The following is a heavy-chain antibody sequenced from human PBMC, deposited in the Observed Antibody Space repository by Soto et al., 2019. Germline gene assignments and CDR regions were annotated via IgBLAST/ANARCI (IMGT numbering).Heavy chain of an antibody. V-gene: IGHV1-3*01. Sequence: QVQLEQSGAEVKKPGASVKVSCKTSGYTFTSYTLHWVRQAPGQGLEWMGWINAGNGREKYSQRFQDRVSLSTDKPAPTAYMELRSLRSEDTAVYFCARGGGWVGEASFDSWGQGTQVTVSS. CDR1: GYTFTSYT. CDR3: ARGGGWVGEASFDS. J-gene: IGHJ4*02. CDR2: INAGNGRE. D-gene: IGHD3-10*01.